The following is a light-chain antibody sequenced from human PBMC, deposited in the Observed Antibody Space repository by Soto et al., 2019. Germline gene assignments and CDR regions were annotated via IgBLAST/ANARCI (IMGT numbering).Light chain of an antibody. V-gene: IGLV6-57*01. CDR3: QSFDSSDQV. CDR1: GGSIASNY. Sequence: NFMLAQPHSVSESLGKTITISCTRSGGSIASNYVQWFQQRPGRSPTTVIYEDNQRPSGVPDRFSGSIDSSSNSASLTISGLKTEDEATYYCQSFDSSDQVFGGGTKLTVL. J-gene: IGLJ3*02. CDR2: EDN.